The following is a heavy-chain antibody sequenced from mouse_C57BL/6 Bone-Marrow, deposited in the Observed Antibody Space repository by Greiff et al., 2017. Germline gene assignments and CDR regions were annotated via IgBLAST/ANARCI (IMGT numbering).Heavy chain of an antibody. J-gene: IGHJ4*01. V-gene: IGHV1-69*01. CDR2: IDPSDSYT. CDR1: GYTFTSYW. CDR3: AIYDYDRRSYAMDY. D-gene: IGHD2-4*01. Sequence: VKLQQPGAELVMPGASVKLSCKASGYTFTSYWMHWVKQRPGQGLEWIGEIDPSDSYTNYNQKVKGKSTLTVDKSSSTAYMQLSSLTSEDSAVYYCAIYDYDRRSYAMDYWGQGTSVTVSS.